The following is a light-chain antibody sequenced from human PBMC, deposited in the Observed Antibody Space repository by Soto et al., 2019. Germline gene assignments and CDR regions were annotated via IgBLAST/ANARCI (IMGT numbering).Light chain of an antibody. CDR3: QSYDSSNVV. V-gene: IGLV6-57*04. J-gene: IGLJ2*01. CDR1: SGSIASNY. CDR2: EDN. Sequence: NFMLTQPHSVSESPGKTVTISCTRSSGSIASNYVQWYQQRPGSAPTTVIYEDNQRPSGVPDRFSGSIDSSSNSASLTISGLKTEDEADYSCQSYDSSNVVFGGVTQLTVL.